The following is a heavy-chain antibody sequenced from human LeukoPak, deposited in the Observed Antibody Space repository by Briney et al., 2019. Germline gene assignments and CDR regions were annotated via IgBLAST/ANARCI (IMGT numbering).Heavy chain of an antibody. CDR1: GFTFSSYA. V-gene: IGHV3-30-3*01. J-gene: IGHJ6*02. CDR3: GRIAINANNGMDV. Sequence: GRSLRLSCAASGFTFSSYAMHWVRQAPGKGLEWVAVISYDGSNKYYADSVKGRFTISRDNSKNTLYLQMNSLRTEDTAVYYCGRIAINANNGMDVWGQGTTVTVSS. D-gene: IGHD1/OR15-1a*01. CDR2: ISYDGSNK.